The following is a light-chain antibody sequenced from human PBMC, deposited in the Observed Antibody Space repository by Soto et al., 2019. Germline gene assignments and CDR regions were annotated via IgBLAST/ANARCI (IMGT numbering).Light chain of an antibody. CDR1: QSVSSSY. CDR3: QQYGSSPLT. V-gene: IGKV3-20*01. Sequence: EIVLTQSPGTLSLSPGERATLSCRASQSVSSSYLAWYQQKPGQAPRLLIYDASSRATGIPDRFSGSGSGTDFTLTISRLEPEDFAEYYCQQYGSSPLTFGPGTKVDI. J-gene: IGKJ3*01. CDR2: DAS.